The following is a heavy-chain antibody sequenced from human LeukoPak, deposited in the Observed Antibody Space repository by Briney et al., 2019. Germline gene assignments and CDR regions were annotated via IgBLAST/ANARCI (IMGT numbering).Heavy chain of an antibody. CDR3: AREGGEKGYSSGHY. CDR1: GGTFSSYA. D-gene: IGHD5-18*01. CDR2: IIPILGIA. V-gene: IGHV1-69*04. J-gene: IGHJ4*02. Sequence: GASVKVSCKASGGTFSSYAISWVRQAPGQGLEWMGRIIPILGIANYARKFQGRVTITAEKSTSTAYMELSSLRSEDTAVYYCAREGGEKGYSSGHYWGQGTLVTVSS.